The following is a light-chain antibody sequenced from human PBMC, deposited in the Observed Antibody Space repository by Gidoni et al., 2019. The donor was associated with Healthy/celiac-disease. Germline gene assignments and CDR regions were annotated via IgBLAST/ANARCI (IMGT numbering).Light chain of an antibody. CDR1: QSVSSD. J-gene: IGKJ1*01. CDR3: QQEKT. V-gene: IGKV3-11*01. Sequence: ELVLTQSPATLSLSPGERATLSCRARQSVSSDLAWYQQKPGQAPRLLIYDASNRATGIPARFSGSGSGTDFTLTISSLEPEDFAVYYCQQEKTFGQGTKVEIK. CDR2: DAS.